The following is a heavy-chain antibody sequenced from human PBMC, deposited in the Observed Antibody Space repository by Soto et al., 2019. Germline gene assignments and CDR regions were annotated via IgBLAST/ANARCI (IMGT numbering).Heavy chain of an antibody. CDR2: MSHSGTST. CDR3: AKSATMATSYLDF. Sequence: EVRLLESGGGLVQPGGSLRLSCAVSGFDFSTFAVSWVRQAPGKGLEWISAMSHSGTSTYYIDSVKGRFTITTDMSKNTLSLQMNSLRAEDTVVYYCAKSATMATSYLDFWGQGTLVAVSS. J-gene: IGHJ4*02. V-gene: IGHV3-23*01. CDR1: GFDFSTFA. D-gene: IGHD3-10*01.